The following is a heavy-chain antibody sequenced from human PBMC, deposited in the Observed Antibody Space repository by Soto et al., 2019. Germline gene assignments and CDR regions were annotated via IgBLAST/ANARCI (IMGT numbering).Heavy chain of an antibody. D-gene: IGHD2-8*01. V-gene: IGHV1-3*01. Sequence: QVQLVQSGAEVKKPGASVKVSCKASGYTFTSYAMHWVRQAPGQRLEWMGWINAGNGNAKYSQKFQGRVTITRDTSASTAKMELRSLRSEDTAVYCCAGAGACTGYYYSYYGMDVWGQGTTVTVSS. CDR3: AGAGACTGYYYSYYGMDV. CDR2: INAGNGNA. J-gene: IGHJ6*02. CDR1: GYTFTSYA.